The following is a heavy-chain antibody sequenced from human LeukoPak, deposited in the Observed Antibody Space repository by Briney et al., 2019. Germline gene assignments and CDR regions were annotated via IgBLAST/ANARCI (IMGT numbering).Heavy chain of an antibody. CDR1: GYTFTSYY. Sequence: ASVKVSCKASGYTFTSYYMHWVRQAPGQGLEWMGIINPSGGSTSYAQKFRGRVTMTRDTSTSTVYMELSSLRSEDTAVYYCARAPSTRSIYYYDSSGYYEYFQHWGQGTLVTVSS. CDR3: ARAPSTRSIYYYDSSGYYEYFQH. D-gene: IGHD3-22*01. V-gene: IGHV1-46*01. CDR2: INPSGGST. J-gene: IGHJ1*01.